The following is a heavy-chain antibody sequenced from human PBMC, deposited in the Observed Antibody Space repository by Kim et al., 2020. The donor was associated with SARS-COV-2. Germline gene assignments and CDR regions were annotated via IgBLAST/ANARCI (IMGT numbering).Heavy chain of an antibody. D-gene: IGHD3-22*01. CDR2: INPNSGGT. V-gene: IGHV1-2*02. CDR3: ARDYYYDTSGFYYPQYNYY. J-gene: IGHJ6*01. Sequence: ASVKVSCKASGYTFTGYYMHLLRQAPGQGLELMGWINPNSGGTNYAQKFQGRVTMTRDTSISTADMELSRLRSDDIAVYYFARDYYYDTSGFYYPQYNYY. CDR1: GYTFTGYY.